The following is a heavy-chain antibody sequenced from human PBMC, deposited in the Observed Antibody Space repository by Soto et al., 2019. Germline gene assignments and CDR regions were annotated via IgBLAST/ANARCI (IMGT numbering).Heavy chain of an antibody. D-gene: IGHD2-2*01. V-gene: IGHV4-30-2*01. CDR3: ARGKKSSSTSCYSDY. Sequence: PSETLSLTCAVSGGSISSGGYSWSWIRQPPGKGLEWIGYIYHSGSTYYNPSLKSRVTISVDRSKNQFSLKLSSVTAADTAVYYCARGKKSSSTSCYSDYWGQGTLVTVSS. CDR2: IYHSGST. J-gene: IGHJ4*02. CDR1: GGSISSGGYS.